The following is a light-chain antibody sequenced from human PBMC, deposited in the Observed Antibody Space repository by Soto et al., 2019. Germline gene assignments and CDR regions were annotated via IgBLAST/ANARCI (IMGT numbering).Light chain of an antibody. J-gene: IGKJ4*01. CDR1: QSVSSSY. CDR3: QQYGSSPLT. V-gene: IGKV3-20*01. Sequence: EIVLTQSPGTLSFSPGERATLSCRASQSVSSSYLAWYQQKPGQAPRLLIFAASSRASGIPDRFSGSGSGTDFTLTISRLEPEDFAVYYCQQYGSSPLTFGGGTKVDI. CDR2: AAS.